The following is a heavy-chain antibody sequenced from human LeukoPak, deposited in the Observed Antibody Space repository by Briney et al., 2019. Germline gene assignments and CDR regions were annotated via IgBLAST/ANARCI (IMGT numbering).Heavy chain of an antibody. CDR2: IYPGDSDT. Sequence: GESLKISCKGSGYSFTYYWIGWVRQMLGKGLEWMGIIYPGDSDTRYRPSFQGQVTISVDKSISTAYLQWSSLKASDTAMYYCARQDGNSKYYFDYWGQGTLATVSS. CDR1: GYSFTYYW. V-gene: IGHV5-51*01. D-gene: IGHD1-1*01. CDR3: ARQDGNSKYYFDY. J-gene: IGHJ4*02.